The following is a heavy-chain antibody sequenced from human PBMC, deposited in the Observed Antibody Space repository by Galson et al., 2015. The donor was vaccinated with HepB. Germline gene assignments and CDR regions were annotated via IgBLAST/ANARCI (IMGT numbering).Heavy chain of an antibody. J-gene: IGHJ4*02. V-gene: IGHV2-70*11. CDR2: LDWDDDK. Sequence: PALVKPTQTLTLTCTFSGFSLSTSGMCVSWIRQPPGKALEWLARLDWDDDKYYSTSLKTRLTISKDTSKNQVVLTMANMDPVDTATFYCAREHYYESSIYLPYFDFWGQGTLVTVSS. CDR1: GFSLSTSGMC. D-gene: IGHD3-22*01. CDR3: AREHYYESSIYLPYFDF.